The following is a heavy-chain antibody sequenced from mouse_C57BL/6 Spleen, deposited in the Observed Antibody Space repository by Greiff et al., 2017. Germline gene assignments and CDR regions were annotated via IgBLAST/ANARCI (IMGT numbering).Heavy chain of an antibody. V-gene: IGHV1-69*01. CDR1: GYTFTSYW. Sequence: QVQLQQSGAELVMPGASVKLSCKASGYTFTSYWMHWVKQRPGQGLEWIGEIDPSDSYTNYNQKFKGKSTLTVDKSSSTAYMQLSSLTSEDSAVYYCAIYGTHFDYWGQGTTLTVSS. CDR3: AIYGTHFDY. CDR2: IDPSDSYT. J-gene: IGHJ2*01. D-gene: IGHD2-1*01.